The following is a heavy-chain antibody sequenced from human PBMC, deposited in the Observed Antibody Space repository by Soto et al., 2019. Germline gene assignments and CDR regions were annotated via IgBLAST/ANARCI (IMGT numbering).Heavy chain of an antibody. J-gene: IGHJ6*02. D-gene: IGHD4-17*01. Sequence: SETLSLTCTVSGGSISTYYLSWIRQPPGKGLEWIGYIYYSGSTNYNPSLKSRVTISVDTSKNQFSLKLSSVTAADTAVYYCARDAGHYGDYVGYYYYGMDVWGQGTTVTVSS. CDR3: ARDAGHYGDYVGYYYYGMDV. V-gene: IGHV4-59*01. CDR2: IYYSGST. CDR1: GGSISTYY.